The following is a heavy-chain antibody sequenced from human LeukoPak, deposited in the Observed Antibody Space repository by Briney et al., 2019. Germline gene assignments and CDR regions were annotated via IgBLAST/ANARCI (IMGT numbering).Heavy chain of an antibody. J-gene: IGHJ6*02. Sequence: NTSETLSLTCAVYGGSFSGYYWSWIRQPPGKGLEWIGEINHSGSTNYNPSLKSRVTISVDTSKNQFSLKLSSVTAADTAVYYCARDLGRYYDFWSGYFSYGMDVWGQGTTVTVSS. CDR3: ARDLGRYYDFWSGYFSYGMDV. V-gene: IGHV4-34*01. CDR2: INHSGST. CDR1: GGSFSGYY. D-gene: IGHD3-3*01.